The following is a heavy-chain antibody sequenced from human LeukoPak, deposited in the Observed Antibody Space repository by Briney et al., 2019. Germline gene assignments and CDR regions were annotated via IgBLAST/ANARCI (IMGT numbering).Heavy chain of an antibody. J-gene: IGHJ5*02. CDR2: ISGSGSNT. V-gene: IGHV3-11*05. D-gene: IGHD2-2*01. CDR3: VRDSAHTVVVPAVIAPGPDKWFDP. CDR1: GFTFSDYY. Sequence: PGGSLRLSCAASGFTFSDYYMSWIRQAPGKGLEWVSFISGSGSNTKYAGSVKGRFTISRDNAKSSLYLQMNSLRVEDTAVYYCVRDSAHTVVVPAVIAPGPDKWFDPWGQGTLVTVSS.